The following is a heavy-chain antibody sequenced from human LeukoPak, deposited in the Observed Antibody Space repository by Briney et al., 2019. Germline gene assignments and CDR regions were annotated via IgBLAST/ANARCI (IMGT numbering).Heavy chain of an antibody. CDR2: IYYSGST. D-gene: IGHD3-10*01. J-gene: IGHJ5*02. Sequence: KSSETLSLTCTVSGGSISSYYWSWIRQPPGKGLEWIGYIYYSGSTNYKPSLKSRVTISVDTSKNHFSLKLSSVTAADTAVYYCARHVITMVRGVIPWFDPWGQGTLVTVSS. V-gene: IGHV4-59*08. CDR3: ARHVITMVRGVIPWFDP. CDR1: GGSISSYY.